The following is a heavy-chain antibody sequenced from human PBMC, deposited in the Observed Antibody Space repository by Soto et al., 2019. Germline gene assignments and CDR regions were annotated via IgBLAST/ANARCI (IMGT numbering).Heavy chain of an antibody. Sequence: HPGGSLSLSCAASGFTFSSYSMNWVRQAPGKGLEWVSYISGSSGSTYYADSVKGRFTISRDSAKNTLYLQMNSLRAEDTAVYYCAKDIGYSSSSDYYYYGMDVWGQGTTVTVSS. CDR1: GFTFSSYS. CDR2: ISGSSGST. V-gene: IGHV3-23*01. J-gene: IGHJ6*02. D-gene: IGHD6-6*01. CDR3: AKDIGYSSSSDYYYYGMDV.